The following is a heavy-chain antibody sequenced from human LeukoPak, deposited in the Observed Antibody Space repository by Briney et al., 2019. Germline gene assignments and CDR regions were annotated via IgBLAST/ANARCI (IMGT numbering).Heavy chain of an antibody. J-gene: IGHJ4*02. CDR3: AKGAASRGYTYVAN. D-gene: IGHD5-18*01. Sequence: GGSLRLSCAASGFTFSGIWMAWVRQAPGKGLEWVANIKEDGSEKHYVDSVKGRFTIYRDNARKSLYLQMNSLRAEDTAVYYCAKGAASRGYTYVANWGQGTLVTVSS. V-gene: IGHV3-7*03. CDR1: GFTFSGIW. CDR2: IKEDGSEK.